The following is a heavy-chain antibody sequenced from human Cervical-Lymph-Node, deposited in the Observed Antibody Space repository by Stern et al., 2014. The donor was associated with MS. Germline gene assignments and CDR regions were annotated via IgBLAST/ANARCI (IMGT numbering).Heavy chain of an antibody. V-gene: IGHV1-69*17. CDR3: ARDPLELRQLYYYGMDV. D-gene: IGHD1-7*01. CDR2: IIPIFGIA. J-gene: IGHJ6*02. Sequence: VQLEESGAEVKKPGSSVKVSCKASGGTFSSYAISWVRQSPGQGLEWMGGIIPIFGIANYAQKFQGRGTITADKSTSTAYMELSSLRSEDTAVYYCARDPLELRQLYYYGMDVWGQGTTVTVSS. CDR1: GGTFSSYA.